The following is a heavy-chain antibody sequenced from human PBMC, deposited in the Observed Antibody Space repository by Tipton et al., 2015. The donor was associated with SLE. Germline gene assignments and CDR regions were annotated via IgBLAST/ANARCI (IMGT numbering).Heavy chain of an antibody. Sequence: TLSLTCTASGGSISSYWWTWIRQPPGKGLEWIGEISHTGRTNYNPSLKSRVTASLDTSKNQISLKLSSVTAADTAVYYCARETADILWFGGTGSEYNWFDPWGQGTLVTVSS. D-gene: IGHD3-10*01. J-gene: IGHJ5*02. V-gene: IGHV4-4*02. CDR2: ISHTGRT. CDR1: GGSISSYW. CDR3: ARETADILWFGGTGSEYNWFDP.